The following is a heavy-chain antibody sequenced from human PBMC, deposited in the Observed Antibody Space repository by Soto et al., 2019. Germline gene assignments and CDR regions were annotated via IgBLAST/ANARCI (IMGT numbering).Heavy chain of an antibody. CDR1: GGSFSGYY. CDR2: INPSGST. V-gene: IGHV4-34*01. CDR3: ANTYYNFWSGFYRGYYFDY. Sequence: QVHLQQWGAGLLKPSETLSLTCAVYGGSFSGYYWSWTRQPPGKGLEWIGEINPSGSTNYNPSLKSRVTISVDTSKNQFSLKLSSVTAADTAVYFCANTYYNFWSGFYRGYYFDYWGQGTLVSVSS. J-gene: IGHJ4*02. D-gene: IGHD3-3*01.